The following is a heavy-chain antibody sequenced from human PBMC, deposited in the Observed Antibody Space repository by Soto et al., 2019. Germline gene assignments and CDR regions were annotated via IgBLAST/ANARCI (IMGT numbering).Heavy chain of an antibody. CDR1: GGTFSSYA. V-gene: IGHV1-69*01. CDR3: ARSQGSSTSLEIYYYYYYGMDV. J-gene: IGHJ6*02. Sequence: QVQLVQSGAEVKKPGSSVKVSCKASGGTFSSYAISWVRQAPGQGLEWMGGIIPISGTANYAQKFQGRVTITADEYTSTAYMELSSLRSEDTAVYYCARSQGSSTSLEIYYYYYYGMDVGGQGTTVTVSS. D-gene: IGHD2-2*01. CDR2: IIPISGTA.